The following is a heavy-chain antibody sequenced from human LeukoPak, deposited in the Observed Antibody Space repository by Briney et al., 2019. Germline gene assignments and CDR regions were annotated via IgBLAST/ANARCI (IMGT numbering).Heavy chain of an antibody. CDR3: ARRRVVGATSFDY. V-gene: IGHV4-39*01. J-gene: IGHJ4*02. CDR2: IYYSGST. Sequence: PSETLSLTCTVSGGSISSSSYYWGWIRQPPGKGLGWIGSIYYSGSTYYNPSLKSRVTISVDTSKNQFSLKLSSVTAADTAVYYCARRRVVGATSFDYWGQGTLVTVSS. D-gene: IGHD1-26*01. CDR1: GGSISSSSYY.